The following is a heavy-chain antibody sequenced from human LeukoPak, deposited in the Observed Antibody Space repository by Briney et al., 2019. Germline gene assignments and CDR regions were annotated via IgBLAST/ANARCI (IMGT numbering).Heavy chain of an antibody. CDR2: IKTKTDGETT. Sequence: GGSLRLSCAASGFAFTNAWMSWVRQAPGKGLEWVGRIKTKTDGETTDYAAPVKGRFTVSRDDSKNTLDLQMNSLKTEDTAVYYCTRYGDYGVFDHWGRGTLVTVSS. CDR3: TRYGDYGVFDH. D-gene: IGHD4-17*01. V-gene: IGHV3-15*01. CDR1: GFAFTNAW. J-gene: IGHJ5*02.